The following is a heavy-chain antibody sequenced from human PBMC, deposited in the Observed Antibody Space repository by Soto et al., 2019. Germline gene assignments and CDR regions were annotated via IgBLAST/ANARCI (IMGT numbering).Heavy chain of an antibody. CDR1: GGSISSGDYY. D-gene: IGHD5-18*01. Sequence: PSETLSLTCTVSGGSISSGDYYWSWIRQPPGKGLEWIGYIYYSGSTYYNPSLKSRVTRSVDTSKNQFSLKLSSVTAADTAVYYCARAPPLKYTYGLRGAFDIWGQGTMVTVSS. CDR3: ARAPPLKYTYGLRGAFDI. V-gene: IGHV4-30-4*01. CDR2: IYYSGST. J-gene: IGHJ3*02.